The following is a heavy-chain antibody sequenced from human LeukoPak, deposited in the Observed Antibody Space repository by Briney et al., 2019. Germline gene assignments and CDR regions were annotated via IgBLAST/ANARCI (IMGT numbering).Heavy chain of an antibody. CDR2: INYSGST. D-gene: IGHD6-19*01. V-gene: IGHV4-39*01. CDR1: GGSISSSGYY. J-gene: IGHJ4*02. Sequence: PSETLSLTCTVSGGSISSSGYYWGWIRQPPGKGLEWIGSINYSGSTYHNPSLKSRVTISVYTSKNQFSLKLSSVTATDTAFYYCARHVFGQQWLGWACWGQGTLVTVSS. CDR3: ARHVFGQQWLGWAC.